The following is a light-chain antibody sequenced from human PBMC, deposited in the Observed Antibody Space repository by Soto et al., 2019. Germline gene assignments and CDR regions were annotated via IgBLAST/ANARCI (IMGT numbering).Light chain of an antibody. CDR3: NSYEGSNNLV. CDR1: SSDVGAYNF. CDR2: EVS. Sequence: QSVLTQPRSVSGSPGQSVTISCTGASSDVGAYNFVSWYQHKPGRGPRLMIYEVSKRPSGVPDRFSGSTSSNTASLTVSVRQAEDEDDYYGNSYEGSNNLVFGGGTKLTVL. V-gene: IGLV2-8*01. J-gene: IGLJ2*01.